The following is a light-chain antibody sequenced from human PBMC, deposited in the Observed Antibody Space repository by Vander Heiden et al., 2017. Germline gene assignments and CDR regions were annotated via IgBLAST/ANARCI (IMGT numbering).Light chain of an antibody. J-gene: IGKJ5*01. CDR3: QQYYSTPIT. CDR2: WAS. CDR1: QSVLYSSNNKNY. V-gene: IGKV4-1*01. Sequence: DIVMTQSPDSLAVSLGERATINCKSSQSVLYSSNNKNYLAWYQQKPGQPPKLLIYWASTRESGVPDRFSGSGSGTDFTLTISSLQAEDVAVYYCQQYYSTPITCGQGIRLEIK.